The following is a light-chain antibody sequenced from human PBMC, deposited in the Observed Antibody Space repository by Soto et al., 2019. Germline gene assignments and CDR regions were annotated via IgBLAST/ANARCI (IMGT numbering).Light chain of an antibody. V-gene: IGLV2-14*03. Sequence: QSALTQPASVSGSPGQSITISCAGSSSDVGGYNSVSWYQQQPGEAPKLMSYDVNYRPSGVSSRFSGSTSGNTAPLTISNLHAGDEAYNYCCSYASTSTRVFGGGTKLTVL. CDR3: CSYASTSTRV. CDR2: DVN. CDR1: SSDVGGYNS. J-gene: IGLJ2*01.